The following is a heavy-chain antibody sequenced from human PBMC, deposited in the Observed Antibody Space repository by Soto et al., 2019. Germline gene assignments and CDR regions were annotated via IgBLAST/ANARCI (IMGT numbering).Heavy chain of an antibody. J-gene: IGHJ5*02. V-gene: IGHV4-4*07. Sequence: SETLSLTCTVSGASISGFYWSWIRKSAGKGLEWIGRIYATGTTDYNPSLKSRVMMSVDASKKQFSLKLRSVTAADTAVYYCVRDGTKTLRDWFDPWGQGISVTVS. CDR3: VRDGTKTLRDWFDP. CDR1: GASISGFY. D-gene: IGHD1-1*01. CDR2: IYATGTT.